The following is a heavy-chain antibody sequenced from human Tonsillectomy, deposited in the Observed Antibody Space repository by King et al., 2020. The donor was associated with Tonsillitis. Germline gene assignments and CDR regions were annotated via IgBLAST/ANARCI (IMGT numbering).Heavy chain of an antibody. Sequence: VQLVESGAEVKKPGSSVKVSCKASGGTFTSYAINWVRQAPGQGLEWMGGIIPLFGTTNYAQKFQGRVTLTADDSTDTAYMELTSLTSEDTAVYYCARGGVPPYNDFWSGYYFDYWGQGTLVTVSS. D-gene: IGHD3-3*01. CDR1: GGTFTSYA. CDR2: IIPLFGTT. V-gene: IGHV1-69*01. CDR3: ARGGVPPYNDFWSGYYFDY. J-gene: IGHJ4*01.